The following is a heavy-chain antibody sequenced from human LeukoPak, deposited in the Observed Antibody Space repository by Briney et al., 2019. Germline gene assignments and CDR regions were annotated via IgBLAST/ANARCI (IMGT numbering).Heavy chain of an antibody. D-gene: IGHD5-18*01. J-gene: IGHJ6*02. Sequence: ASVKVSCKASGYTFTSYHMHWVRQAPGQGLEWMGIINPSGGSTSYAQKFQGRVTMTRDTSTSTVYMELSSLRSEDTAVYYCARGHVDTAMVTYYYYGMDVWGQGTTVTVSS. CDR1: GYTFTSYH. CDR2: INPSGGST. CDR3: ARGHVDTAMVTYYYYGMDV. V-gene: IGHV1-46*01.